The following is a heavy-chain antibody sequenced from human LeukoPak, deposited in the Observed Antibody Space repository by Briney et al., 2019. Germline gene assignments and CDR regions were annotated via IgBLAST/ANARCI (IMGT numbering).Heavy chain of an antibody. Sequence: GASVKVSCKASGYTFTSYDINWVRQATGQGLEWMGWMNPNSGNTGYAQKFQGRVTMTRNTSISTAYMELSSLRSEDTAVYYCARGYSRRGLWFRESIQHYFDYWGQGALVTVSS. D-gene: IGHD3-10*01. CDR1: GYTFTSYD. CDR3: ARGYSRRGLWFRESIQHYFDY. J-gene: IGHJ4*02. V-gene: IGHV1-8*01. CDR2: MNPNSGNT.